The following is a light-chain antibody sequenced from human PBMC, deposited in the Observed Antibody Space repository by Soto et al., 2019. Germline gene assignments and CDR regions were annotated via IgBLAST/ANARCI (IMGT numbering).Light chain of an antibody. CDR1: RSLFYSPHNKSY. CDR2: CAS. Sequence: DIVMTQSPDSLAVSLGERATINCTSGRSLFYSPHNKSYFAWYQQKVGQPPQMLIYCASTRESGVPDRFRGSGSGTDFTLTISSLQADDVAVYYCQQYYRAPRTFGHGTKVQ. V-gene: IGKV4-1*01. CDR3: QQYYRAPRT. J-gene: IGKJ2*01.